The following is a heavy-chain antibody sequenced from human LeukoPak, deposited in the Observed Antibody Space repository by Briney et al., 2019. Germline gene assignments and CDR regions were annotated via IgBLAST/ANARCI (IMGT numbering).Heavy chain of an antibody. D-gene: IGHD6-13*01. Sequence: ASVKVSCKASGYTFTSYYMHWVRQAPGQGLEWMGIINPSGGSTSYAQKFQGRVTMTRDTSTSTVYMELSSLRSEDTAVYYCARDIGYSSSWYHLDYYGMDVWGQGTTVTVSS. CDR1: GYTFTSYY. V-gene: IGHV1-46*01. J-gene: IGHJ6*02. CDR3: ARDIGYSSSWYHLDYYGMDV. CDR2: INPSGGST.